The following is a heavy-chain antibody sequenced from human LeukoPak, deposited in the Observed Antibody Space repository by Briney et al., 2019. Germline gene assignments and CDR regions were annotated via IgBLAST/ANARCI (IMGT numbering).Heavy chain of an antibody. V-gene: IGHV3-23*01. D-gene: IGHD5-24*01. J-gene: IGHJ1*01. CDR3: AKTRNGYTTEYLHH. Sequence: PGGSLRLSCTSSGFILSNFAMSWVRQAPGKGLEWVSSISSPGGNTYYADSVKGRFTISRDNSKNALYLQMNSLRAEDTAVYYCAKTRNGYTTEYLHHWGQGTLVTVSS. CDR1: GFILSNFA. CDR2: ISSPGGNT.